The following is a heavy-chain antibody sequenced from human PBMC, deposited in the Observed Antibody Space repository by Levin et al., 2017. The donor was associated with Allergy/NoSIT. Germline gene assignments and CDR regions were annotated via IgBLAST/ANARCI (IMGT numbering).Heavy chain of an antibody. CDR3: AKIKALLRYFDWLPDY. CDR1: GFTFSSYG. CDR2: ISYDGSNK. J-gene: IGHJ4*02. V-gene: IGHV3-30*18. Sequence: LSLPCAASGFTFSSYGMHWVRQAPGKGLEWVAVISYDGSNKYYADSVKGRFTISRDNSKNTLYLQMNSLRAEDTAVYYCAKIKALLRYFDWLPDYWGQGTLVTVSS. D-gene: IGHD3-9*01.